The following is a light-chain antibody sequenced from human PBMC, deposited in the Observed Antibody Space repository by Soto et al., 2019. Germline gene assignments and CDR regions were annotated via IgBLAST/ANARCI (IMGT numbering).Light chain of an antibody. J-gene: IGKJ2*01. V-gene: IGKV3-15*01. Sequence: EIVMTQSPATLSVSPGERATLSCRASQSVGSNLAWYQQMPGQAPRLLIYGASTRAPGIPARFSGSGSGTEFNLTINSLQSEDFAVYYCQQYDNWPYTFGQGTKLEIK. CDR1: QSVGSN. CDR3: QQYDNWPYT. CDR2: GAS.